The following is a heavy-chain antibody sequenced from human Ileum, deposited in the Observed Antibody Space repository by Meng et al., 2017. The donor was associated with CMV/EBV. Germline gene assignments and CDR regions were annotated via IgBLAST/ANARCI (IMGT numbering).Heavy chain of an antibody. CDR1: GGSISSGSYS. CDR3: ARAPITASRHNCFDS. Sequence: HLLPQGSGPGLGNPWAPLSPPVTVLGGSISSGSYSWAWLRQPPGKGLEWIGSISFIGTTFYTPSLKTRVTISRDTSKSQFSLNLNSVTAADTAVYFCARAPITASRHNCFDSWGQGTLVTVSS. D-gene: IGHD1-20*01. V-gene: IGHV4-39*07. CDR2: ISFIGTT. J-gene: IGHJ5*01.